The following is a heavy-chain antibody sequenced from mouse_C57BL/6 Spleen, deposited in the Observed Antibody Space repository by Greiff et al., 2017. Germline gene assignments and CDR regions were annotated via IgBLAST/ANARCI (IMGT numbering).Heavy chain of an antibody. CDR1: GYTFTSYW. V-gene: IGHV1-69*01. CDR3: ARLDGYSLDY. J-gene: IGHJ2*01. CDR2: IDPSDSYT. Sequence: QVHVKQPGAELVMPGASVKLSCKASGYTFTSYWMHWVKQRPGQGLEWIGEIDPSDSYTNYNQKFKGKSTLTVDKSSSTAYMQLSSLTSEDSAVYYCARLDGYSLDYWGQGTTLTVSS. D-gene: IGHD2-3*01.